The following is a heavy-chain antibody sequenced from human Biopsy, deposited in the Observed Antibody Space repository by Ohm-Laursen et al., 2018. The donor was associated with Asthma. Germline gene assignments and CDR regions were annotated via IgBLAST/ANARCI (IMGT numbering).Heavy chain of an antibody. D-gene: IGHD3-22*01. J-gene: IGHJ3*02. CDR1: GFVFSQCG. CDR2: VSSDGHNK. Sequence: SLRLSCSASGFVFSQCGMHWVRQGPGKGLEWVALVSSDGHNKYYEDSVKGRFTISRDNSRNRLYLQVNRLTVEDSAVYFCARQSGQDYGDSSGFDIWGQGTKVAISS. V-gene: IGHV3-30*03. CDR3: ARQSGQDYGDSSGFDI.